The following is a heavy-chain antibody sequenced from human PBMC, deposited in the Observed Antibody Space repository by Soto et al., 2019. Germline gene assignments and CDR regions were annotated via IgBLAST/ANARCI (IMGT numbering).Heavy chain of an antibody. CDR1: GYSFTSYW. V-gene: IGHV5-10-1*01. CDR3: ARLLRYYYDSSGAGFDY. J-gene: IGHJ4*02. D-gene: IGHD3-22*01. CDR2: IDPSDSYT. Sequence: HGESLKISCQGSGYSFTSYWISWVRQMPGKGLEWMGRIDPSDSYTNYSPSFQGHVTISADKSISTAYLQWSSLKASDTAMYYCARLLRYYYDSSGAGFDYWGQGTLVTVSS.